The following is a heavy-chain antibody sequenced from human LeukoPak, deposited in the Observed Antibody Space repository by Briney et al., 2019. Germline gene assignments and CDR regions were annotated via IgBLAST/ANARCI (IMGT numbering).Heavy chain of an antibody. Sequence: ASVKVSCKTSGGTFSSYAISWVRQAPGQGLEWMGGIIPIFGTANYAQKFQGRVTITADESTSTAYMELSSLRSEDTAVYYCARGGLGYNQNWFDPWGQGTLVTVSS. CDR1: GGTFSSYA. CDR2: IIPIFGTA. CDR3: ARGGLGYNQNWFDP. V-gene: IGHV1-69*13. D-gene: IGHD1-14*01. J-gene: IGHJ5*02.